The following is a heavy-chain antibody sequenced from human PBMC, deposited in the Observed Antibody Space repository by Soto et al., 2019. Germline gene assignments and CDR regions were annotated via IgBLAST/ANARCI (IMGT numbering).Heavy chain of an antibody. CDR2: ISPYTGNT. CDR3: VIVDYYVTHTPHDV. V-gene: IGHV1-18*01. J-gene: IGHJ6*02. Sequence: QVKLVQSGDEVKKPGASVKVSCKASGYIFVNYGIAWVRQAPGQGLEWMGWISPYTGNTHSATKIQGRLTMTTDTTTSTAYRDLGTQTSNNTAVSDSVIVDYYVTHTPHDVWGQGTTVSVCS. D-gene: IGHD3-16*01. CDR1: GYIFVNYG.